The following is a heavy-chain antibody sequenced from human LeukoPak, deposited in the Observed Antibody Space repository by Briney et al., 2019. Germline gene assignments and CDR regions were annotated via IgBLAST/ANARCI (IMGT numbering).Heavy chain of an antibody. V-gene: IGHV4-4*08. J-gene: IGHJ4*02. CDR2: VYTDGST. CDR3: ARRQIYFDY. CDR1: GGSIGPYF. Sequence: SETLSLTCTVSGGSIGPYFWSWIRPPPGEGLEWIGYVYTDGSTKYNPSLKSRVTISLDTSKNQLSLKLSSVTAADTAVYYCARRQIYFDYWGQGTLDTVSS.